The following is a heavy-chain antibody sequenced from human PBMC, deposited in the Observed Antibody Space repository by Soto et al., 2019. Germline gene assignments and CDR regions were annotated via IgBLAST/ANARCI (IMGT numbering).Heavy chain of an antibody. V-gene: IGHV3-33*01. CDR1: GFTFSSYG. J-gene: IGHJ4*02. CDR2: IWYDGSNK. Sequence: GGSLRLSCAASGFTFSSYGMHWVRQAPGKGLEWVAVIWYDGSNKYYADSVKGRFTISRDNSKNTLYLQMNSLRAEDTAVYYCAREYFPRLRASNNNGETCYFDYWGQGTLVTVSS. CDR3: AREYFPRLRASNNNGETCYFDY. D-gene: IGHD3-9*01.